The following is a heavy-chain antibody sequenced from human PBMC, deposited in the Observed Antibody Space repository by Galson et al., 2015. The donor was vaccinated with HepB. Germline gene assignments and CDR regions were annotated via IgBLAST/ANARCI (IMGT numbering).Heavy chain of an antibody. V-gene: IGHV1-18*01. CDR3: ARDRPVDHSDYYYYYGMDV. Sequence: SVKVSCKASGYTFTSYGISWVRQAPGQGLEWMGWISAYNGNTNYAQKLQGRVTMTTDTSTSTAYMELRSLRSDDAAVYYCARDRPVDHSDYYYYYGMDVWGQGTTVTVSS. D-gene: IGHD4-11*01. CDR2: ISAYNGNT. J-gene: IGHJ6*02. CDR1: GYTFTSYG.